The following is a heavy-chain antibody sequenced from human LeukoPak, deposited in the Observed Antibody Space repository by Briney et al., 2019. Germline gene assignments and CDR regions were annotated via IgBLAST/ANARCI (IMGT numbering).Heavy chain of an antibody. D-gene: IGHD3-22*01. CDR1: GFTVSSKY. Sequence: GGSLLLSGAASGFTVSSKYMTWARQAPGKGLECVSVIYIVGNTYYADSVKGRFTISRDNSKNTLYLQMNSLRAEDTAVYYCAGASGYYCGGFDYWGQGTLVTVSS. J-gene: IGHJ4*02. V-gene: IGHV3-66*01. CDR2: IYIVGNT. CDR3: AGASGYYCGGFDY.